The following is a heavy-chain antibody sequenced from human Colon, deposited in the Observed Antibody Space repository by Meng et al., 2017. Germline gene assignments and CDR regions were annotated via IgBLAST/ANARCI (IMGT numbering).Heavy chain of an antibody. Sequence: GESLKISCAASGFSFNSYEMIWVRQAPGKGLEWVSYISNSGRTVYYADSVRGRFTISRDNAKNSLYLQMNSLRAEDTAVYYCVRDGGYYGSGPNLPKPPPLDYWGQGTLVTVSS. CDR2: ISNSGRTV. CDR3: VRDGGYYGSGPNLPKPPPLDY. V-gene: IGHV3-48*03. D-gene: IGHD3-10*01. CDR1: GFSFNSYE. J-gene: IGHJ4*02.